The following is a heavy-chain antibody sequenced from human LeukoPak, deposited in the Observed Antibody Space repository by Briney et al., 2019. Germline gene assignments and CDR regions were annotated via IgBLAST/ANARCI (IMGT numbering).Heavy chain of an antibody. D-gene: IGHD3-22*01. Sequence: ASVKVSCKASGYTFTSYGISWVRQAPGQGLEWMGWISAYNGNTNYAQKLQGRVTTTTDTSTSTAYMELRSLRSDDTVVYYCAREYYYDSSGSSYYYYYMDVWGKGTTVTVSS. J-gene: IGHJ6*03. CDR3: AREYYYDSSGSSYYYYYMDV. CDR1: GYTFTSYG. V-gene: IGHV1-18*01. CDR2: ISAYNGNT.